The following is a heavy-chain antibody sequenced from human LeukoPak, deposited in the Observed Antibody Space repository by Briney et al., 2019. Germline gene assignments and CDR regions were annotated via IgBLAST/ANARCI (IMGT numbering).Heavy chain of an antibody. Sequence: GGSLRLSCTASGINFSNYWMSWVRQAPGKGLEWVANIKLDGTTKDYVDSVKGRFTISRDNAKNSLYLQMNSLRAEDTAVYYCARATNDYVWGSYRSPSDYWGQGTLVTVSS. CDR1: GINFSNYW. D-gene: IGHD3-16*02. V-gene: IGHV3-7*01. CDR3: ARATNDYVWGSYRSPSDY. J-gene: IGHJ4*02. CDR2: IKLDGTTK.